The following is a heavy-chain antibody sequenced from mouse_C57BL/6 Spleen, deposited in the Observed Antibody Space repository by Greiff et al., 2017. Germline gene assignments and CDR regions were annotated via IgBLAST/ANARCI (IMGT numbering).Heavy chain of an antibody. D-gene: IGHD2-3*01. CDR1: GFSLTSYA. CDR3: ARNEGDGYSTWFAY. Sequence: VQLQQSGPGLVAPSQSLSITCTVSGFSLTSYAISWVRQPPGKGLEWLGVIWTGGGTNYNSALKSRLSISKDNSKSQVFLKMNSLQTDDTARYYCARNEGDGYSTWFAYWGQGTLVTVSA. CDR2: IWTGGGT. J-gene: IGHJ3*01. V-gene: IGHV2-9-1*01.